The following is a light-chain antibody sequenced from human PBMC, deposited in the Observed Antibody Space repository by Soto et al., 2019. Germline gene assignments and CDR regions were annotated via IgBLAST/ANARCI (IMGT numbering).Light chain of an antibody. V-gene: IGKV1-5*03. CDR3: QHYNSYSEA. J-gene: IGKJ1*01. Sequence: EIQMTQSPSSMSSSVGDRVTITCRASQSIDSWLAWYQQKTGKAPKLLIYKASTLKSGVPSRFSGSGYGTEFTLTISSLQTDDFATYYCQHYNSYSEAFGQGTKVDIK. CDR2: KAS. CDR1: QSIDSW.